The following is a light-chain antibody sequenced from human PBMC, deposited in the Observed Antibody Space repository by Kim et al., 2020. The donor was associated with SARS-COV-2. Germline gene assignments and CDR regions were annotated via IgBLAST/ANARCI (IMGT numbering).Light chain of an antibody. CDR2: DVN. CDR1: SDDFNNYNF. Sequence: QSISISCTGTSDDFNNYNFVFWYQHHPDRAPKVIIYDVNQRPSGISNRFSGSKSDNTASLTISGLQAEDEADDYCCSYTTSSTLVFGGGTQLTVL. CDR3: CSYTTSSTLV. J-gene: IGLJ2*01. V-gene: IGLV2-14*03.